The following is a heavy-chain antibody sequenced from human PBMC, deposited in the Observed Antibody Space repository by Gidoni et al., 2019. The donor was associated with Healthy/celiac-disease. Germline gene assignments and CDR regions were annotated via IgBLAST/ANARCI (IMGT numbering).Heavy chain of an antibody. V-gene: IGHV3-21*01. CDR2: ISSRSSYI. CDR3: ASDDYGDYGHYGMDV. J-gene: IGHJ6*02. CDR1: GFTFSSYS. D-gene: IGHD4-17*01. Sequence: EVQLVESGGGLVKPGGSLRLSCATSGFTFSSYSMNWVRQDPGKGLEWVSSISSRSSYIYYADSVKGRFTISRDNAKNSLYLQMNSLRAEDTAVYYCASDDYGDYGHYGMDVWGQGTTVTVSS.